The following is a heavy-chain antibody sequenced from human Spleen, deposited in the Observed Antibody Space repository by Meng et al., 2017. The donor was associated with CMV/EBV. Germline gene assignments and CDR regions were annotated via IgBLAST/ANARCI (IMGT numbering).Heavy chain of an antibody. D-gene: IGHD2-2*01. Sequence: ASVKVSCKASGGTFSSFAISWVRQAPGQGLEWMGWISAYNDDTNYMQKFQGRVTMTRDTSTTTAYLELRSLRSDDTAVYYCAIWDCTSTSCYGFYYFGMDIWGQGTTVTVSS. J-gene: IGHJ6*02. CDR3: AIWDCTSTSCYGFYYFGMDI. CDR2: ISAYNDDT. V-gene: IGHV1-18*01. CDR1: GGTFSSFA.